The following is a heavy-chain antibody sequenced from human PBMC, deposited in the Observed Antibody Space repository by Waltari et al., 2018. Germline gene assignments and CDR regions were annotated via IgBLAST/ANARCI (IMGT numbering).Heavy chain of an antibody. CDR1: GYTFTSYY. D-gene: IGHD1-26*01. J-gene: IGHJ4*02. CDR2: INPSGGST. CDR3: ARYPGRGWGVGATPFDY. V-gene: IGHV1-46*01. Sequence: QVQLVQSGAEVKKPGASVKVSCKASGYTFTSYYMHWVRQAPGQGLEWMGIINPSGGSTSYAQNVPGRVTMTRDTSTSTVYMELSSLRSEDTAVYYCARYPGRGWGVGATPFDYWGQGTLVTVSS.